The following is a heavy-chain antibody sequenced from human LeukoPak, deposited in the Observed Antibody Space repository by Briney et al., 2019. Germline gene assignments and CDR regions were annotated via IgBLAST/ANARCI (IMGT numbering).Heavy chain of an antibody. CDR1: GFTFSTYA. Sequence: GGSLRLSCTASGFTFSTYAMSWVRQAPEKGLEWVSTISATGGSTYYADSVKGRFTISRDNSKSTLFLQMNSLRAEDTAVYYCAKVGYYYGIDYWGQGTLVTVSS. D-gene: IGHD3-22*01. V-gene: IGHV3-23*01. CDR2: ISATGGST. CDR3: AKVGYYYGIDY. J-gene: IGHJ4*02.